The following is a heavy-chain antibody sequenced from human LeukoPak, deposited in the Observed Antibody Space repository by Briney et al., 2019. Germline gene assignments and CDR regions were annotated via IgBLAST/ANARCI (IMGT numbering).Heavy chain of an antibody. Sequence: ASVKVSCKASGYTFTSYGISWVRQAPGQGLEWMGWIGAYNGNTNYAQKLQGRVTMTTDTSTSTAYMELRSLRSDDTAVYYCARDDYVWGSYRIDYWGQGTLVTVSS. J-gene: IGHJ4*02. CDR3: ARDDYVWGSYRIDY. V-gene: IGHV1-18*01. CDR1: GYTFTSYG. CDR2: IGAYNGNT. D-gene: IGHD3-16*02.